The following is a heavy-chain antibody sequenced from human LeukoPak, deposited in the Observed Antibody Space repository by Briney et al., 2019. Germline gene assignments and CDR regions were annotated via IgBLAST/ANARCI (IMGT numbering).Heavy chain of an antibody. CDR2: INAGNGNT. V-gene: IGHV1-3*01. D-gene: IGHD6-13*01. CDR1: GYTSSSYA. CDR3: ARGSARIAEDYFDY. J-gene: IGHJ4*02. Sequence: ASVKVSCKASGYTSSSYALHWVRQAPGQRLEWMGWINAGNGNTKYSQKFQGRVTITRDTSASTAYMELSSLRSEDTAVYYCARGSARIAEDYFDYWGQGNLVTVSS.